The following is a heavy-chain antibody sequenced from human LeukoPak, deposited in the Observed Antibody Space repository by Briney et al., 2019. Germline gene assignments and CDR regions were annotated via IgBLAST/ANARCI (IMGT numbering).Heavy chain of an antibody. D-gene: IGHD3-22*01. CDR1: GFTFSSYS. CDR2: ISSGSSYI. CDR3: ARDSYYYDSSGYYYGQPYYYYGMDV. V-gene: IGHV3-21*01. Sequence: GGSLRLSCAASGFTFSSYSMNWVRQAPGKGLEWVSSISSGSSYIYYADSVKGRFTISRDNAKNSLYLQMNSLRAEDTAVYYCARDSYYYDSSGYYYGQPYYYYGMDVWGQGTTVTVSS. J-gene: IGHJ6*02.